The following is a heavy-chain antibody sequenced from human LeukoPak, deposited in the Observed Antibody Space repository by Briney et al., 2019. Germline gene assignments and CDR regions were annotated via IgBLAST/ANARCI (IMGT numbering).Heavy chain of an antibody. CDR1: GFTFSSYS. Sequence: GGSLRLSCAASGFTFSSYSMTWVRLAPGKGLEWVSSISSSSSYIYYADSVKGRFTISRDNANNSLYLQMNSLRAEDTAVYYCARVHSGSYQYYYYYYMDAWGKGTTVTVSS. D-gene: IGHD1-26*01. V-gene: IGHV3-21*01. J-gene: IGHJ6*03. CDR2: ISSSSSYI. CDR3: ARVHSGSYQYYYYYYMDA.